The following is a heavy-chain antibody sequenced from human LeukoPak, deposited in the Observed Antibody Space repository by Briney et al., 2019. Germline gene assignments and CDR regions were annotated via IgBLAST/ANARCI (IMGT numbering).Heavy chain of an antibody. J-gene: IGHJ4*02. D-gene: IGHD3-3*01. CDR3: AKDTAVQFLEPAF. CDR2: IWFDGSVK. Sequence: GGSLRSSGAAPGFTFNTHGMHWARQAPAKGLKWVAAIWFDGSVKHYSDAVKGRFTISRDNSLNTLYLQMNSLRVEDTAIYYCAKDTAVQFLEPAFWGQGTLVTVSS. CDR1: GFTFNTHG. V-gene: IGHV3-33*06.